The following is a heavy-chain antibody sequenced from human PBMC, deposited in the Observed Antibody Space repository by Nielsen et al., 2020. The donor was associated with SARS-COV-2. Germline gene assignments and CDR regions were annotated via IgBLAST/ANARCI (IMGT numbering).Heavy chain of an antibody. J-gene: IGHJ1*01. CDR2: LSSSADTI. V-gene: IGHV3-48*03. CDR3: AKEESSRDFWSGFYGGGYFNS. CDR1: GFTFSSYE. Sequence: GGSLRLSCAASGFTFSSYEMNWVRQAPGKGLEWLSYLSSSADTIYYADSVKGRFTISRDNAQNSLYLQMNSLRVEDTAFYYCAKEESSRDFWSGFYGGGYFNSWGQGTLVAVSS. D-gene: IGHD3-3*01.